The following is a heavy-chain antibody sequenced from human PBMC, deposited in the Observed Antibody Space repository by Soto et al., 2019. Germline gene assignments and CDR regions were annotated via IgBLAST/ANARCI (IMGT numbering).Heavy chain of an antibody. Sequence: PGGSLRLSCAASGFTFSSYAMSWVRQAPGKGLEWVSAISGSGGSTYYADSVKRRFTISRDNSKNTLYLQMNSLRAEDTAVYYCAKDRTDGLFEQFDPWGQGTLVTVSS. CDR2: ISGSGGST. J-gene: IGHJ5*02. V-gene: IGHV3-23*01. CDR1: GFTFSSYA. CDR3: AKDRTDGLFEQFDP. D-gene: IGHD3-3*01.